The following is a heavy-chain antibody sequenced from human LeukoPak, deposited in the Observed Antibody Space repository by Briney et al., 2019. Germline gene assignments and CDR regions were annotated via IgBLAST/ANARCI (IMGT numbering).Heavy chain of an antibody. CDR1: GGTFSSYA. J-gene: IGHJ6*03. CDR3: ARDSPTHSYGRRVWDYYYYYYMDV. D-gene: IGHD5-18*01. CDR2: IIPIFGTA. V-gene: IGHV1-69*05. Sequence: GASVKVSCKASGGTFSSYAISWVRQAPGQGLEWMGGIIPIFGTANYAQKFQGRVTMTRDMSTSTVYMELSSLRSEDTAVYYCARDSPTHSYGRRVWDYYYYYYMDVWGKGTTVTVSS.